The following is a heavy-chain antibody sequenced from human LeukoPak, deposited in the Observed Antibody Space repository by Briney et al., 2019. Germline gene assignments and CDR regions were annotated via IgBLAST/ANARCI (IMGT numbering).Heavy chain of an antibody. CDR3: AITVDTALDY. V-gene: IGHV1-2*02. CDR1: GYTFTGYY. CDR2: VNPNSGDT. J-gene: IGHJ4*02. D-gene: IGHD5-18*01. Sequence: GASVKVSCKASGYTFTGYYLHWVRQAPGQGLKWMGCVNPNSGDTNYAQKFQGRVTMTRDTSISTAYMELSRLRSDDTAVYYCAITVDTALDYWGQGTLVTVSS.